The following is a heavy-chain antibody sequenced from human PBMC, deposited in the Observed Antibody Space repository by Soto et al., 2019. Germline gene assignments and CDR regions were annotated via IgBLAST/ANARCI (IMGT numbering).Heavy chain of an antibody. CDR3: AKDILTGYFPNWFDP. CDR1: GYTFTSYG. CDR2: ISAYNGNT. V-gene: IGHV1-18*01. Sequence: VKVSCKASGYTFTSYGISWVRQAPGQGLEWMGWISAYNGNTNYAQKLQGRVTMTTDTSTSTAYMELRSLRSDDTAVYYCAKDILTGYFPNWFDPWGQGTLVTVSS. J-gene: IGHJ5*02. D-gene: IGHD3-9*01.